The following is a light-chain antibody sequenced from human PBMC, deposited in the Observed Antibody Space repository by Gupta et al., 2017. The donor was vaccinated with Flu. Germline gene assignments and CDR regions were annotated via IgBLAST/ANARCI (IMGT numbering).Light chain of an antibody. CDR2: NND. V-gene: IGLV1-51*01. CDR1: NIGINY. CDR3: GTWDNSLSEVV. J-gene: IGLJ2*01. Sequence: NIGINYVSWYQQLPGTAPKLVIYNNDQRPSGIPDRFSGSKSGTSATLGITGLQTGDEAVYYCGTWDNSLSEVVFGGGTKLAVL.